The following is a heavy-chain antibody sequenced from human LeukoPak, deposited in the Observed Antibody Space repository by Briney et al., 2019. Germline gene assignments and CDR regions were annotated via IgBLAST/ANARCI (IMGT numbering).Heavy chain of an antibody. V-gene: IGHV1-18*01. Sequence: AAVKVSCKASVYTFTSYVISWVRQAPGQGLEWMGWISVYNGNTNYAQKLQGRVTMTTDTSTSTGYMELRSLSSDDTAVYYCARAGTYDILTGYYPGGAFDIWGQGTMVTVS. D-gene: IGHD3-9*01. CDR1: VYTFTSYV. CDR2: ISVYNGNT. J-gene: IGHJ3*02. CDR3: ARAGTYDILTGYYPGGAFDI.